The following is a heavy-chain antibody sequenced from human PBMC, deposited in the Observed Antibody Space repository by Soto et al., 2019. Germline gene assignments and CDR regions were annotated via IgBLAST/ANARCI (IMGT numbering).Heavy chain of an antibody. Sequence: SETLSLTCTVSGGSMSSSNWWNWVRQPPGKGLEWIGETHHSGRTNYNPSLKSRVTISVDKSKNHFSLKLSSVTAADTAVYYCARSEATVIDYWGQGTLVTVS. CDR3: ARSEATVIDY. D-gene: IGHD4-17*01. V-gene: IGHV4-4*02. J-gene: IGHJ4*02. CDR1: GGSMSSSNW. CDR2: THHSGRT.